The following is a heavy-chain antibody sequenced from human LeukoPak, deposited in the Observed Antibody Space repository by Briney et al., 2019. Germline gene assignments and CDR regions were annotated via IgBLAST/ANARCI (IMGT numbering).Heavy chain of an antibody. D-gene: IGHD3-10*01. CDR1: GGTFSSYA. J-gene: IGHJ5*02. CDR3: AREGATMVRGVIRDWFDP. Sequence: SVKVSCKASGGTFSSYAISWVRQAPGQGLEWMGGIIPIFGTANYAQKFQGRVTITADESTSTAYMELSSLRSEDTAVYYCAREGATMVRGVIRDWFDPWGQGTLVTVSS. V-gene: IGHV1-69*01. CDR2: IIPIFGTA.